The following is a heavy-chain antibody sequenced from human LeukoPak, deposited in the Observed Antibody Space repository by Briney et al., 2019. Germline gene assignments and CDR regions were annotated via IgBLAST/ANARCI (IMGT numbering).Heavy chain of an antibody. V-gene: IGHV4-61*03. Sequence: SETLSLTCTVSGGSISSSSYYWSWIRQPPGKGLEWIGYIYDSGYTKYNPSLKSRVTISVDMSKNHFSLKLTSVTAADTAVYYCARAGGDHPFDPWGQGALVTVSS. J-gene: IGHJ5*02. CDR1: GGSISSSSYY. CDR3: ARAGGDHPFDP. CDR2: IYDSGYT. D-gene: IGHD4-17*01.